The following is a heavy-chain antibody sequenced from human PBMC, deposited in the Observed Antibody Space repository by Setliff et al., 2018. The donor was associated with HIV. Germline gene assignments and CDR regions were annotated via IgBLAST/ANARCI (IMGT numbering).Heavy chain of an antibody. CDR2: IYHSGST. D-gene: IGHD5-12*01. CDR1: GDSISSYY. CDR3: ARGKGRWLQFKGVFAFDI. J-gene: IGHJ3*02. V-gene: IGHV4-59*01. Sequence: PSETLSLTCTVSGDSISSYYWSWIRQPPGKELEWIGYIYHSGSTNYNPSLKSRVTISADTSNNQFSLRLNSVTAADTAVYYCARGKGRWLQFKGVFAFDIWGQGTMVTVSS.